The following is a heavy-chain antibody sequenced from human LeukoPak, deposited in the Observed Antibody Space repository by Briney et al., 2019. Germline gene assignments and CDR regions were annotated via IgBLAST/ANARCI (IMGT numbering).Heavy chain of an antibody. CDR3: ARVEGAKGTVTTLHPAFDI. CDR2: IIPIFGTA. CDR1: GGTFSSYA. Sequence: SVKVSCKASGGTFSSYAISWVRQAPGQGLEWMGGIIPIFGTANYAQKFQGRVTITTDESTSTAYMELSSLRSEDTAVYYCARVEGAKGTVTTLHPAFDIWGQGTMVTVSS. J-gene: IGHJ3*02. D-gene: IGHD4-17*01. V-gene: IGHV1-69*05.